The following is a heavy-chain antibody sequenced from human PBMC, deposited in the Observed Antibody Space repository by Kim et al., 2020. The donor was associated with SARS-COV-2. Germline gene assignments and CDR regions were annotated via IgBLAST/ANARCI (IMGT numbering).Heavy chain of an antibody. J-gene: IGHJ6*02. Sequence: SVKVSCKASGGTFSSYAISWVRQAPGQGLEWMGGIIPIFGTANYAQKFQGRVTITADESTSTAYMELSSLRSEDTAVYYCARGLWYSKTAYYYGMDVWGRGTTVTVSS. CDR3: ARGLWYSKTAYYYGMDV. CDR2: IIPIFGTA. CDR1: GGTFSSYA. V-gene: IGHV1-69*13. D-gene: IGHD4-4*01.